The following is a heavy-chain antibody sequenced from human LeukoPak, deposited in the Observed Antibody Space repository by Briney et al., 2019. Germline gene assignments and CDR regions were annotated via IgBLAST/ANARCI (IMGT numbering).Heavy chain of an antibody. CDR2: IYHSGST. D-gene: IGHD2-15*01. CDR1: GYSISSGYY. J-gene: IGHJ6*03. V-gene: IGHV4-38-2*01. CDR3: ARHAYSSVYYYYYMDV. Sequence: PSETLSLTCAVSGYSISSGYYWGWSRQPPGKGLEWIGSIYHSGSTYYNPSLKSRVTISVDTSKNQFSLKLSSVTAADTAVYYCARHAYSSVYYYYYMDVWGKGTTVTVSS.